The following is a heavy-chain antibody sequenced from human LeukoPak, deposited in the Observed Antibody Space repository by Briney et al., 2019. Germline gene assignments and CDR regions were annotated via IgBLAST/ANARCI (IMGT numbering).Heavy chain of an antibody. D-gene: IGHD4-17*01. Sequence: SETLSLTCTVSGGSVSSFHWYWIRQPAGKGLQWIGSIYHSGSTYYNPSLKSRVTISVDTSKNQFSLKLSSVTAADTAVYYCARGPLGDEFADAFDIWGQGTMVTVSS. CDR3: ARGPLGDEFADAFDI. V-gene: IGHV4-59*02. CDR2: IYHSGST. CDR1: GGSVSSFH. J-gene: IGHJ3*02.